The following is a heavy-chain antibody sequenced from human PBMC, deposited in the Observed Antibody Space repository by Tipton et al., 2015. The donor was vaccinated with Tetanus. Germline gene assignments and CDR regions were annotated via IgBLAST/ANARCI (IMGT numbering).Heavy chain of an antibody. D-gene: IGHD5-18*01. CDR2: INLRGST. CDR3: ARGKDVDTTMISSLVY. J-gene: IGHJ4*02. V-gene: IGHV4-34*01. Sequence: TLSLTCAVYGGSFSDYYWSWIRQPPGKGLEWIGEINLRGSTNYNPSLKSRVTISLDTSKNQFSLSLNSVAAADTAVYYCARGKDVDTTMISSLVYWGQGTLVTVSS. CDR1: GGSFSDYY.